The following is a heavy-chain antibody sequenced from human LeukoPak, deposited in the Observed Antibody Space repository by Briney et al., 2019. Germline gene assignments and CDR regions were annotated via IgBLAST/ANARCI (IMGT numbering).Heavy chain of an antibody. Sequence: SETLSLTCAVYGGSFSGYYWSWIRQPPGKGLEWIREINHSGSTNYNPSLKSRVTISVDTSKNQFSLKLSSVTAADTAVYYCARRGHDSSGYSPYFDYWGQGTLVTVSS. V-gene: IGHV4-34*01. CDR3: ARRGHDSSGYSPYFDY. J-gene: IGHJ4*02. CDR1: GGSFSGYY. D-gene: IGHD3-22*01. CDR2: INHSGST.